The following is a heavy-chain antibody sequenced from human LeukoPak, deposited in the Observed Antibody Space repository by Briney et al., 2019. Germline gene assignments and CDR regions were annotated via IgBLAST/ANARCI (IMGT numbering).Heavy chain of an antibody. V-gene: IGHV1-24*01. CDR1: GYTLTELS. Sequence: ASVKVSCKVSGYTLTELSMHWVRQAPGKGLEWMGGFDPEDGETIYAQKFQGRVTMTEDTSTDTAYMELSSLRSEDTAVYYCATDQLGYYYYGMDVWGQGTTVTVSS. CDR2: FDPEDGET. D-gene: IGHD1-1*01. J-gene: IGHJ6*02. CDR3: ATDQLGYYYYGMDV.